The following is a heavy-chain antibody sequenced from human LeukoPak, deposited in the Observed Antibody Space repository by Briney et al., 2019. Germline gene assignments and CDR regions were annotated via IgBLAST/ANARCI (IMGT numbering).Heavy chain of an antibody. D-gene: IGHD4-17*01. CDR1: GGSISSYY. V-gene: IGHV4-4*07. CDR3: ARVPVTTRKAREYYYGMDV. CDR2: IYTSGST. J-gene: IGHJ6*02. Sequence: SETLSLTCTVSGGSISSYYWSWIRQPAGKGLEWIGRIYTSGSTNYNPSLKSRVTMSVDTSKNQFSLKLSSVTAADTAVYYCARVPVTTRKAREYYYGMDVWGQGTTVTVSS.